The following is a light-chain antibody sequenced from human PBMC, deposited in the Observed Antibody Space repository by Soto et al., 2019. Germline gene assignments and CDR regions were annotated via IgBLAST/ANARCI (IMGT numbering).Light chain of an antibody. CDR3: CSYAGGKEV. CDR2: EGS. V-gene: IGLV2-23*01. J-gene: IGLJ3*02. Sequence: QAVVTQPASVSGSPGQSITISCTGTSSDVGSYNLVSWYQQYPGKAPKLMIYEGSKRPSGISNRFSGSKSGNTASLTISGLQAEDEADYYCCSYAGGKEVFGGGTKVTVL. CDR1: SSDVGSYNL.